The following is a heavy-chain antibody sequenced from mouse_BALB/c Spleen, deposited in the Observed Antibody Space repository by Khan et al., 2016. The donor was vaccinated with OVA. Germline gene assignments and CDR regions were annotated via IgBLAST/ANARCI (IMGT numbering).Heavy chain of an antibody. D-gene: IGHD2-14*01. CDR1: GYSFTLYY. CDR3: ARGYDFFAY. CDR2: DNPNTGGS. J-gene: IGHJ3*01. Sequence: VQLKESGPDLVKPGASVKISCKASGYSFTLYYMTWVKQSHGKSIEWFGRDNPNTGGSDYNQEFKGKAILTVDKSSNTAYLELHSLTSEDSAVYYCARGYDFFAYWGQGTLVTVSA. V-gene: IGHV1-26*01.